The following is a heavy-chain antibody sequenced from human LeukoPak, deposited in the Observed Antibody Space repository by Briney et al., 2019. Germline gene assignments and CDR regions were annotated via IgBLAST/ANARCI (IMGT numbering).Heavy chain of an antibody. D-gene: IGHD4-17*01. J-gene: IGHJ6*04. CDR2: ISSSSSYI. Sequence: GGSLRLSCADSGFTFSSYSMNWVRQAPGKGLEWVSSISSSSSYIYYADSVKGRFTISRDNAKNSLYLQMNSLRAEDTAVYYCARVYGDYGIYYYYYYGMDVWGKGTTVTVSS. CDR3: ARVYGDYGIYYYYYYGMDV. CDR1: GFTFSSYS. V-gene: IGHV3-21*01.